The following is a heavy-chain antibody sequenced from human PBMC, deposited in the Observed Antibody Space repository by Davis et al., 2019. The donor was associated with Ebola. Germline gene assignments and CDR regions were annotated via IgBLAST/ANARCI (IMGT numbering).Heavy chain of an antibody. V-gene: IGHV3-NL1*01. CDR1: GFTFSSYG. D-gene: IGHD3-10*01. CDR2: IYSGGST. J-gene: IGHJ6*02. Sequence: PGGSLRLSCAASGFTFSSYGMHWVRQAPGKGLEWVSVIYSGGSTYYADSVKGRFTISRDNSKNTLYLQMNSLRAEDTAVYYCTTDAQFGGGQGTTVTVSS. CDR3: TTDAQFG.